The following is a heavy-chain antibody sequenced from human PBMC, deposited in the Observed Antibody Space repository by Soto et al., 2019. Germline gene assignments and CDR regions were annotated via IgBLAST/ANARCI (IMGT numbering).Heavy chain of an antibody. D-gene: IGHD3-3*01. CDR1: GFSLSNARMG. Sequence: FGPTLVNPTETLTLTCTVSGFSLSNARMGVSWIRQPPGKALEWLAHIFSNDEKSYSTSLKSRLTISKDTSKSQVVLTMTNMDPVDTATYYCAHYDFWSGYLDYWGQGTLVTVSS. J-gene: IGHJ4*02. CDR2: IFSNDEK. CDR3: AHYDFWSGYLDY. V-gene: IGHV2-26*01.